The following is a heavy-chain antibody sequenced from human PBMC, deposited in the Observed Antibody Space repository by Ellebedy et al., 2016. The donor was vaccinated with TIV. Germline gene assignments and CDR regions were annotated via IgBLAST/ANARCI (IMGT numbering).Heavy chain of an antibody. CDR3: ARQDIVVVPAAHNWFDP. CDR2: IYPGDSDT. Sequence: GESLKISXKGSGYSFTSYWIGWVRQMPGKGLEWMGIIYPGDSDTRYSPSFQGQVTISADKSISTAYLQWSSLKASDTAMYYCARQDIVVVPAAHNWFDPWGQGTLVTVSS. J-gene: IGHJ5*02. CDR1: GYSFTSYW. V-gene: IGHV5-51*01. D-gene: IGHD2-2*01.